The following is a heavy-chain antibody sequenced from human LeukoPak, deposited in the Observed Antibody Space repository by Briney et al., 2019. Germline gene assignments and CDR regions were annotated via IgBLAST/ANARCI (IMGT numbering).Heavy chain of an antibody. CDR1: GGSISSSSYY. CDR2: INHSGST. V-gene: IGHV4-39*07. J-gene: IGHJ3*02. CDR3: AGQRGYYYDSSVAPGAFDI. Sequence: SETLSLTCTVSGGSISSSSYYWGWIRQPPGKGLEWIGEINHSGSTNYNPSLKSRVTISVDTSKNQFSLKLSSVTAADTAVYYCAGQRGYYYDSSVAPGAFDIWGQGTMVTVSS. D-gene: IGHD3-22*01.